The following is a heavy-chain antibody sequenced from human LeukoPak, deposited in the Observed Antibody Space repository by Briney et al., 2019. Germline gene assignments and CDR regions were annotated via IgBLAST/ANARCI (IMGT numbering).Heavy chain of an antibody. Sequence: PGGSLRLSCAASGFTFSSYSMNWVRQAPGKGLEWVAVISYDGSNKYYADSVKGRFTISRDNSKNTLYLQMNSLRAEDTAVYYCARTDCSGGSCYSEGGYYFDYWGQGTLVTVSS. CDR2: ISYDGSNK. CDR1: GFTFSSYS. D-gene: IGHD2-15*01. J-gene: IGHJ4*02. V-gene: IGHV3-30*03. CDR3: ARTDCSGGSCYSEGGYYFDY.